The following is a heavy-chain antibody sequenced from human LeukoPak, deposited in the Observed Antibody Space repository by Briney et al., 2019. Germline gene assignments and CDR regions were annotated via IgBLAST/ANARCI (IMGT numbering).Heavy chain of an antibody. V-gene: IGHV4-39*01. D-gene: IGHD3-22*01. Sequence: SETLSLTCTVSGGSISSSSCYWGWIRQPPGKGLEWIGSIYYSGSTYYNPALKSRVTISVDTSKNQFSLKLSSVTAADTAVYYCALRHNYDSSGYYYVRDAFDIWGQGTMVTVSS. J-gene: IGHJ3*02. CDR3: ALRHNYDSSGYYYVRDAFDI. CDR2: IYYSGST. CDR1: GGSISSSSCY.